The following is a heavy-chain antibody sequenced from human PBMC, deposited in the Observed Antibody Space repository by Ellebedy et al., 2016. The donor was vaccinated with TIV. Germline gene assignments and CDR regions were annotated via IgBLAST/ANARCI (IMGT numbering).Heavy chain of an antibody. CDR3: ARILIPGAVADY. CDR2: IYPGDSET. Sequence: GESLKISCKCSGYSLTSYWIGWVRQMPGKGLEWMGIIYPGDSETRYSPSFQGQVTLSADKSTSTAYLQWSSLKASDTAMYYCARILIPGAVADYWGQGTLVTVSS. CDR1: GYSLTSYW. J-gene: IGHJ4*02. V-gene: IGHV5-51*01. D-gene: IGHD2-8*01.